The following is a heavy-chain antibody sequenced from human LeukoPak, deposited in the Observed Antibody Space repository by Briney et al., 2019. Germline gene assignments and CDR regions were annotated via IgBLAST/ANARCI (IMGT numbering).Heavy chain of an antibody. D-gene: IGHD3-3*01. Sequence: SESLSLTCTVSGGSISSSSYYWGWIRQPPGKGLEWIGSIYYSGSTYYNPSLKSRVTISVDTSKNQFSLKLSSVTAADTAVYYCARERTIFGNYYYYMDVWGKGTTVTVSS. CDR3: ARERTIFGNYYYYMDV. CDR1: GGSISSSSYY. J-gene: IGHJ6*03. CDR2: IYYSGST. V-gene: IGHV4-39*07.